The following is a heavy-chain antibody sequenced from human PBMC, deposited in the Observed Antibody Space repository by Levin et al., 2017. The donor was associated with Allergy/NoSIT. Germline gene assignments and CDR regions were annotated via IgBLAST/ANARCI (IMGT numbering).Heavy chain of an antibody. Sequence: MTGGSLRLSCAASGFTFSDSYMSWIRQAPGQGLEWVSYISSSGSITYYADSVKGRFAISRDNAKNSLDLQMNSLKVEDTAAYYCARMGEMTTIHFDSWGQGTLVTVSS. CDR2: ISSSGSIT. CDR1: GFTFSDSY. D-gene: IGHD5-24*01. V-gene: IGHV3-11*01. CDR3: ARMGEMTTIHFDS. J-gene: IGHJ4*02.